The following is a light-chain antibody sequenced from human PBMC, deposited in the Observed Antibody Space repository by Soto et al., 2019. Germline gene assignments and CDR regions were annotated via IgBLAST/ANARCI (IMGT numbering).Light chain of an antibody. CDR1: QSIGYY. CDR2: GAS. Sequence: EIVLTQSPATLSLSPGERATLSCRASQSIGYYLAWYQEKPGQAPRLLIYGASTRATGIPARFSGSGSGTEFTLTISSLQSEDFAVYYCQQYNNWPRTFGQGTKVDIK. CDR3: QQYNNWPRT. V-gene: IGKV3-15*01. J-gene: IGKJ1*01.